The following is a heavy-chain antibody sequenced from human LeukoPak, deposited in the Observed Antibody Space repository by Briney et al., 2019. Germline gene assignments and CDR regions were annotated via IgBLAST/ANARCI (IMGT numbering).Heavy chain of an antibody. Sequence: GGSLRLSCAASGFTFSSHAMHWVRQAPGKGLEWVAVISYDGSNKYYADSVKGRFTISRDNSKNTLYLQMNSLRAEDTAVYYCARDRPLGQWLANLDYWGQGTLVTVSS. D-gene: IGHD6-19*01. CDR3: ARDRPLGQWLANLDY. CDR1: GFTFSSHA. J-gene: IGHJ4*02. CDR2: ISYDGSNK. V-gene: IGHV3-30-3*01.